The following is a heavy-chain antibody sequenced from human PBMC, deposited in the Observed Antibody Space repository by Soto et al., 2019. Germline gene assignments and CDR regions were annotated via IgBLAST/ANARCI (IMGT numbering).Heavy chain of an antibody. CDR1: GFTFSNYG. Sequence: GGSLRLSCAASGFTFSNYGMTWVRQAPGKGLEWVSIISGSGGDTYYADSVRGRFTISRDNSKNTLYLQMNSLRVEDTAVYYCLKKDNWFESWGQGT. CDR2: ISGSGGDT. V-gene: IGHV3-23*01. CDR3: LKKDNWFES. J-gene: IGHJ5*01.